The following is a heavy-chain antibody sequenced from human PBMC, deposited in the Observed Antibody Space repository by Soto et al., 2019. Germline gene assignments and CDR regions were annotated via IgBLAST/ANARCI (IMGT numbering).Heavy chain of an antibody. V-gene: IGHV1-58*01. D-gene: IGHD3-16*02. J-gene: IGHJ4*02. CDR2: IVVGSGNT. CDR1: GFTFTSSA. Sequence: GASVKVSCKASGFTFTSSAVQWVRQARGQRLEWIGWIVVGSGNTNYAQKFQERVTITRDMSTGTAYMELSSLRSEDTAVYYCAADEEVITFGGVIVPTPDYWGQGTLVTVSP. CDR3: AADEEVITFGGVIVPTPDY.